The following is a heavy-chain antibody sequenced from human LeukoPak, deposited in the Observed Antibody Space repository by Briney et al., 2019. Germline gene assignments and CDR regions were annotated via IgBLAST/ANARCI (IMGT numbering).Heavy chain of an antibody. CDR1: GFTFSNYW. V-gene: IGHV3-74*01. J-gene: IGHJ6*03. CDR3: AKDLSALLPGAHNYMDV. D-gene: IGHD3-3*02. Sequence: GGSLRLSCAASGFTFSNYWMHWVRQAPGKGLVWVSRLNADGNSITYADSVRGRFTISRDNAKNTVHLQMNSLRAEDTALYYCAKDLSALLPGAHNYMDVWGKGTTVTISS. CDR2: LNADGNSI.